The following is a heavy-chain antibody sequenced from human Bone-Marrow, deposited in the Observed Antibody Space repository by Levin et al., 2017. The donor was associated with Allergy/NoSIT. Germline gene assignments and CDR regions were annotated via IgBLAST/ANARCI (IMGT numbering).Heavy chain of an antibody. D-gene: IGHD2-8*01. Sequence: SQTLSLTCAVSGFSISSRSFWGWIRQSPGKKLEWIGSIYHDGSTHYNPSLRSRVIISIDTSRNQFSLRLSSVTAADTAVYYCARAATFCTNGIRSFDYWGQGTLLTVSS. V-gene: IGHV4-38-2*01. CDR1: GFSISSRSF. CDR2: IYHDGST. CDR3: ARAATFCTNGIRSFDY. J-gene: IGHJ4*02.